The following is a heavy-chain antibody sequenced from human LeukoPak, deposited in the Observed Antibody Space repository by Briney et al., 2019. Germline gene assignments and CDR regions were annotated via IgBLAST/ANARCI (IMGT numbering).Heavy chain of an antibody. Sequence: GGSLRLSCAASGFTFSSYAMSWVRQAPGKGLEWVSAISGSGGSTYYADSVKGRFTISRDNSKNTLYLQMNSLRAEGTAVYYCAKARVVAGTNWFDPWGQGTLVTVSS. V-gene: IGHV3-23*01. D-gene: IGHD6-19*01. CDR2: ISGSGGST. CDR3: AKARVVAGTNWFDP. J-gene: IGHJ5*02. CDR1: GFTFSSYA.